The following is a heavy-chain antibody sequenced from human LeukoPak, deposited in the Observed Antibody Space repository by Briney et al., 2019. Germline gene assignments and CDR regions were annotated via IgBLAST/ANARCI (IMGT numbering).Heavy chain of an antibody. CDR1: GFTFDDYA. CDR3: AKSNYYGSGSYYSNY. V-gene: IGHV3-9*01. CDR2: ISWNSGSI. D-gene: IGHD3-10*01. Sequence: GRSLRLSCAASGFTFDDYAMHWVRQAPGKGLEWVSGISWNSGSIGYADSVKGRFTISRDNAKNSLYLQMNSLRAEDTAVYYCAKSNYYGSGSYYSNYWGQGTLVTVSS. J-gene: IGHJ4*02.